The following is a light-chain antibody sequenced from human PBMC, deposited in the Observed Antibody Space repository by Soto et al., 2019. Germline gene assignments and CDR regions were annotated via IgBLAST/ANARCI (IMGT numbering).Light chain of an antibody. CDR3: QQLNSSPIT. CDR2: AAS. V-gene: IGKV1-9*01. CDR1: QGISSY. Sequence: DIQLTQSPSFLSASVGDRVTITCRASQGISSYLAWYQQKPGKAPKLLIYAASTLQSGVPSSFSSSGSRTEFTLTISRVQPEDFASYYCQQLNSSPITFGQATRLEIK. J-gene: IGKJ5*01.